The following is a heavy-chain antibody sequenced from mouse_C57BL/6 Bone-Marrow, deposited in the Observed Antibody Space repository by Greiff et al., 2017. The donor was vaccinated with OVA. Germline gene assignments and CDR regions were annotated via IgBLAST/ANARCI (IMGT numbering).Heavy chain of an antibody. CDR3: ARLGWLLWYFDV. CDR2: ISSGGSYT. D-gene: IGHD2-3*01. J-gene: IGHJ1*03. CDR1: GFTFSSYG. Sequence: EVQVVESGGDLVKPGGSLKLSCAASGFTFSSYGMSWVRQTPDKRLEWVATISSGGSYTYYPDSVKGRFTISRDNAKNTLYLQMSSLKSEDTAMYYCARLGWLLWYFDVWGTGTTVTVSS. V-gene: IGHV5-6*01.